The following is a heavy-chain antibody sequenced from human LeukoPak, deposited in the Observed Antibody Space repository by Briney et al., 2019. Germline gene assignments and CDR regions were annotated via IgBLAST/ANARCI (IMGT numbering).Heavy chain of an antibody. Sequence: GGSLRLSCAASGLTFSDYYMSWIRQAPGKGLEWVSYIGTSSRSIYYAESIKGRFTISRDNVKNLVHLQMNSLRDDDTAVYFCARGRTTPAYYFEYFDYWGQGTLVTVSS. CDR3: ARGRTTPAYYFEYFDY. CDR1: GLTFSDYY. V-gene: IGHV3-11*04. J-gene: IGHJ4*02. D-gene: IGHD2/OR15-2a*01. CDR2: IGTSSRSI.